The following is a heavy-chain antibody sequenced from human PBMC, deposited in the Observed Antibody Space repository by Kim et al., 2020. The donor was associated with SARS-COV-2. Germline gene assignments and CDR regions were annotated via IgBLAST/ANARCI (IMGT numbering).Heavy chain of an antibody. CDR3: TRVAGTTLAFWDAFD. D-gene: IGHD1-1*01. J-gene: IGHJ3*02. CDR2: IRSKVNGYAT. V-gene: IGHV3-73*01. Sequence: GGSLRLSCGASGFTFSDSAMHWVRRASGKGLEWVGRIRSKVNGYATADSASVRGRFTISRADSRNTAYLQMNSLKTEDTAVYDCTRVAGTTLAFWDAFD. CDR1: GFTFSDSA.